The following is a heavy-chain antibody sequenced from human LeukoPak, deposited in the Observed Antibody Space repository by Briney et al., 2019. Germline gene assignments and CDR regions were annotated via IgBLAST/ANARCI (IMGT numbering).Heavy chain of an antibody. CDR1: GGSISSGGYY. D-gene: IGHD6-13*01. CDR2: INHSGST. V-gene: IGHV4-31*03. Sequence: PSETLSLTCTVSGGSISSGGYYWSWIRQHPGKGLEWIGEINHSGSTNYNPSLKSRVTISVDTSKNQFSLKLSSVTAADTAVYYCAREMAAAGSRYFDLWGRGTLVTVSS. CDR3: AREMAAAGSRYFDL. J-gene: IGHJ2*01.